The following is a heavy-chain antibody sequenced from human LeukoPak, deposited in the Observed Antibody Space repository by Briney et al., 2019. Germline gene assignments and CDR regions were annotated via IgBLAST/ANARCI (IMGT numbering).Heavy chain of an antibody. V-gene: IGHV1-8*01. Sequence: ASVKVSCKASGYTFTSYDINWVRQATGQGLEWMGWMNPNSGNTGYAQKFQGRVTMTRNTSISTAYMELSSLRSEDTAVYYCAREMVGYYYYYMDVWGKGTTVTISS. D-gene: IGHD2-15*01. J-gene: IGHJ6*03. CDR1: GYTFTSYD. CDR2: MNPNSGNT. CDR3: AREMVGYYYYYMDV.